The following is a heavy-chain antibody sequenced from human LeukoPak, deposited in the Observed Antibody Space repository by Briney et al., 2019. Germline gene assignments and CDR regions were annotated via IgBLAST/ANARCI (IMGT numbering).Heavy chain of an antibody. V-gene: IGHV3-23*01. CDR1: GFTFTNYA. CDR2: ISGGGGST. Sequence: SGGSLRLSCAASGFTFTNYAMSWVRQAPGKGLEWVSGISGGGGSTYYADSVKGRFTISRDNSKNTLYLQMNSLRAEDTAVYYCTADIKGSYWGQGTLVTVSS. J-gene: IGHJ4*02. CDR3: TADIKGSY.